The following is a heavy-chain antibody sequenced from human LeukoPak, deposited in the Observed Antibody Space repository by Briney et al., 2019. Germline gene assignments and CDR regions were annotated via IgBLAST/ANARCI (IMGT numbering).Heavy chain of an antibody. CDR1: GYTFTGYY. V-gene: IGHV1-2*02. Sequence: EASVKVSCKASGYTFTGYYMHWVRQAPGQGLEWMGWINPNSGGTNYAQKFQGRVTMTRDTSISTAYMELSRLRSDDTAVYYCARTLIAVAGPSEGGIDWFDPWGQGTLVTVSS. CDR2: INPNSGGT. CDR3: ARTLIAVAGPSEGGIDWFDP. D-gene: IGHD6-19*01. J-gene: IGHJ5*02.